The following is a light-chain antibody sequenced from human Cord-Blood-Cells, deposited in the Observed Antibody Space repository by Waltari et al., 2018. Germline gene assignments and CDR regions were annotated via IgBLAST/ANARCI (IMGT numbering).Light chain of an antibody. CDR2: WAS. CDR1: QSVLSSSNNTAD. Sequence: DIVMTQSPDSLAVSLGERDTINCKSSQSVLSSSNNTADLAWYQQKPGQPPKLLIYWASTRESGVPDRVSGSGSGTDFTLTISSLQAEDVAVYYCQQYYSTPPTFGQGTKVEIK. J-gene: IGKJ1*01. V-gene: IGKV4-1*01. CDR3: QQYYSTPPT.